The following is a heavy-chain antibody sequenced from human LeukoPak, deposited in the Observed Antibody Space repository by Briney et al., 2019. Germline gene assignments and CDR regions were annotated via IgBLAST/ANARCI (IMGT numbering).Heavy chain of an antibody. V-gene: IGHV4-39*07. CDR2: IYQSGST. Sequence: SETLSLTCTVSGDSISSSRYYWVWIRQPPGKGLEWIGTIYQSGSTYYNPSLKSRVTISVDTSKNQFSLKLSSVTAADTAVYYCAREVFKGDYTNAFDYWGQGTLVTVSS. CDR3: AREVFKGDYTNAFDY. J-gene: IGHJ4*02. CDR1: GDSISSSRYY. D-gene: IGHD4-17*01.